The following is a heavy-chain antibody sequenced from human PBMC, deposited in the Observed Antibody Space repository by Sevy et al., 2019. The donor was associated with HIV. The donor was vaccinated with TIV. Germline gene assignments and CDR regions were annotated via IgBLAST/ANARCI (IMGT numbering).Heavy chain of an antibody. D-gene: IGHD3-22*01. CDR3: ARRSGYYVSSGYSFDY. Sequence: ASVKVSCKASGYTFTSYGISWVRQAPGQGLEWMGWISAYNGNTNYAQKLQGRVTMTTDTSTSTAYMELRSLRSDDTAVYYCARRSGYYVSSGYSFDYWGQGTLVTVSS. J-gene: IGHJ4*02. CDR1: GYTFTSYG. CDR2: ISAYNGNT. V-gene: IGHV1-18*01.